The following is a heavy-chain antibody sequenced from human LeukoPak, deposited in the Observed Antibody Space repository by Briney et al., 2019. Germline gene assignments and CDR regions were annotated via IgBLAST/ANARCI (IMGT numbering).Heavy chain of an antibody. Sequence: QTGGSLRLSCAASEFTFSNCWMHWVRQAPGKGLVWVSWITGDGSSTRYADSVKGRFTISRDNAKNTLYLQVNSLRAEDTAVYYCARSNWPYYFDYWGQGALVTVSS. D-gene: IGHD1-1*01. V-gene: IGHV3-74*01. CDR3: ARSNWPYYFDY. J-gene: IGHJ4*02. CDR1: EFTFSNCW. CDR2: ITGDGSST.